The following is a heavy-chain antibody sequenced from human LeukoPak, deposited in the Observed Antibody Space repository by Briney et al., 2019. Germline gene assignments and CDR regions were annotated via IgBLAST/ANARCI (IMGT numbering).Heavy chain of an antibody. Sequence: GGSLRLSCAASGFTVSSNYMSWVRQAPGKGLEWVSAISGSGGSTYYADSVKGRFTISRDNSKNTLYLQMNSLRAEDTAVYYCAKDSARGSYYFDYWGQGTLVTVSS. D-gene: IGHD1-26*01. V-gene: IGHV3-23*01. CDR2: ISGSGGST. CDR1: GFTVSSNY. J-gene: IGHJ4*02. CDR3: AKDSARGSYYFDY.